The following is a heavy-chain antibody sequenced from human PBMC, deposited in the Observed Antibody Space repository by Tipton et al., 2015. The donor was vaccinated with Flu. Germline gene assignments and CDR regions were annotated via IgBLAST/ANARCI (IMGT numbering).Heavy chain of an antibody. J-gene: IGHJ4*02. D-gene: IGHD3-10*01. V-gene: IGHV4-38-2*01. CDR1: DYSISSGYY. Sequence: GLAKPSETLSLICAVSDYSISSGYYWGWVRQPPGKGLEWIGCISHSGRTYYNPSLKSRVTISVDTAKNQFSQRLSSVTAADTAVYYCARSTYYYGSGSADYWGQGTLVTVSS. CDR2: ISHSGRT. CDR3: ARSTYYYGSGSADY.